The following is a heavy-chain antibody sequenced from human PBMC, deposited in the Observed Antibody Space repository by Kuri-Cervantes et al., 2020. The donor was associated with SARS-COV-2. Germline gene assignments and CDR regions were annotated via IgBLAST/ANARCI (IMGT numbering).Heavy chain of an antibody. J-gene: IGHJ4*02. CDR2: INPNSGGT. CDR1: GYTFTGYY. D-gene: IGHD2-8*01. Sequence: VSVKVSCKASGYTFTGYYMHWVRQAPGQGLEWMGWINPNSGGTNYAQKFQGWVTMTRDTSISTAYMELSRLRSDDTAVYYCARVACTNGVCSYFDYWGQGTLVTVSS. V-gene: IGHV1-2*04. CDR3: ARVACTNGVCSYFDY.